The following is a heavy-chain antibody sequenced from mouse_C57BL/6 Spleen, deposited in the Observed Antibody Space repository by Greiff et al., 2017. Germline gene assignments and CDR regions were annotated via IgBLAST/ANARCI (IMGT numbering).Heavy chain of an antibody. CDR3: ARHYYGSSNFDY. V-gene: IGHV1-59*01. Sequence: VQLQQSDAELVRPGTSVKLSCKASGYTFTSYWMHWVKQRPGQGLEWIGVIDPSDSYTNYNQKFKGKATLTVDTSSSTAYMQLSSLTSEDSAVYYCARHYYGSSNFDYWGQGTTLTVSS. D-gene: IGHD1-1*01. J-gene: IGHJ2*01. CDR2: IDPSDSYT. CDR1: GYTFTSYW.